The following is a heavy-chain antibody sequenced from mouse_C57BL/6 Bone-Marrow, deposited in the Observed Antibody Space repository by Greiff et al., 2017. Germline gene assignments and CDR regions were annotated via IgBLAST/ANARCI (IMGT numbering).Heavy chain of an antibody. CDR3: ARRSGLLRLYYFDY. Sequence: EVKVVESGGDLVKPGGSLKLSCAASGFTFSSYGMSWVRQTPDKRLEWVATISSGGSYTYYPDSVKGRFTFSRDHAKNTLYMQMSSRKSEDTAMYYCARRSGLLRLYYFDYWGQGTTLTVSS. V-gene: IGHV5-6*02. J-gene: IGHJ2*01. CDR1: GFTFSSYG. D-gene: IGHD1-1*01. CDR2: ISSGGSYT.